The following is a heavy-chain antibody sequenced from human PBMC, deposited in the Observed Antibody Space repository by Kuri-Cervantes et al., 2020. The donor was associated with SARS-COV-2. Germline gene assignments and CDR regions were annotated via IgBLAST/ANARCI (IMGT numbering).Heavy chain of an antibody. J-gene: IGHJ6*02. CDR2: INHSGST. CDR1: GGSLSGYY. V-gene: IGHV4-34*01. D-gene: IGHD3-3*01. CDR3: ARVARGVSGYHITHYGMDV. Sequence: SETLSLTCAVYGGSLSGYYWSWIRQPPGKGLEWIGEINHSGSTNYNPSLKSRVTISVDKSKNQFSLKLSSVTAADTAVYYCARVARGVSGYHITHYGMDVWGQGTTVTVSS.